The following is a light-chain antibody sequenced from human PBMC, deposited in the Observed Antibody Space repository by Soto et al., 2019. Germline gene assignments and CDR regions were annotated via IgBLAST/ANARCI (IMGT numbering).Light chain of an antibody. CDR1: QGISNY. Sequence: DIQMTQSPSSLSASVGARVTITCRASQGISNYLAWYQQKPGKVPKLLIYAASTLQSGVTSRFSGSGSGTDFTLAISSLQPEDVATYYCQNYNSAPYTVGQGTKLEI. CDR3: QNYNSAPYT. V-gene: IGKV1-27*01. CDR2: AAS. J-gene: IGKJ2*01.